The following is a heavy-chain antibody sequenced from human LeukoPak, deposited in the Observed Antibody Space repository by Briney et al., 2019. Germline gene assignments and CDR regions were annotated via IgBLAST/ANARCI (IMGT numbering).Heavy chain of an antibody. V-gene: IGHV3-13*01. D-gene: IGHD2-2*01. J-gene: IGHJ6*02. CDR1: GFTFSNYD. Sequence: PGGSLRLSCAASGFTFSNYDMHWVRQGTGNGLEWVSAFHTAGDTHYAGSVKGRFTVSRDSAENSFYLQMNSLRAGDTAVYFCARGNCGTTSCSERVRGLDVWGPGITVTVSS. CDR3: ARGNCGTTSCSERVRGLDV. CDR2: FHTAGDT.